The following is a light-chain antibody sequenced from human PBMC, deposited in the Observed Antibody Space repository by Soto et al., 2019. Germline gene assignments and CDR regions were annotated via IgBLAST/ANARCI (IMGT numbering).Light chain of an antibody. CDR3: HHYGSSPNT. CDR1: RTVDGNY. V-gene: IGKV3-20*01. CDR2: SAS. Sequence: EVVLKQSPGTLSLSPGERATLSCRASRTVDGNYLAWYHQKPGQAPRLLIHSASTRAPGIPDRFSASGAGTDFTLTISRLEPEDFAVYYCHHYGSSPNTFGQGTKVDIK. J-gene: IGKJ2*01.